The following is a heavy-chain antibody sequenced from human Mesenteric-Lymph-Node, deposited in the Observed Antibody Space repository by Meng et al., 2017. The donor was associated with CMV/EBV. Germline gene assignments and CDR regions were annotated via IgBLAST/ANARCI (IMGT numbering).Heavy chain of an antibody. J-gene: IGHJ4*02. CDR1: GFTFSNYW. D-gene: IGHD3-22*01. CDR3: LGGHYSGY. V-gene: IGHV3-7*01. CDR2: IKADGSAE. Sequence: GESLKISCATSGFTFSNYWMTWVRQAPGRGLEWVANIKADGSAEYYVDSVKGRFTISRDNAKKSLFLQMNGLKDEDTAVYYCLGGHYSGYWSQGTQVTVSS.